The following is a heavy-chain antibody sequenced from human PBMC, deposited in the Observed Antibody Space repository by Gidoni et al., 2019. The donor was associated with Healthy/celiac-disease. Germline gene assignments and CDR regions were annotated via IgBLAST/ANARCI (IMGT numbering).Heavy chain of an antibody. CDR3: ARGLLYYYYGMDV. CDR1: GFPFSSYG. CDR2: ISYDGSNK. Sequence: QVQLVESGGGVVQPGRSLRLSCAASGFPFSSYGMHWVRQAPGKGLEWVAVISYDGSNKYYADSVKGRFTISRDNSKNTLYLQMNSLRAEDTAVYYCARGLLYYYYGMDVWGQGTTVTVSS. J-gene: IGHJ6*02. V-gene: IGHV3-30*03.